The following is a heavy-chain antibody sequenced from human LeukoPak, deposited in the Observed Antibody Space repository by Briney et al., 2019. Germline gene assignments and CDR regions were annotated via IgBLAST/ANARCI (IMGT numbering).Heavy chain of an antibody. D-gene: IGHD1-14*01. CDR2: IGPTGSDR. J-gene: IGHJ4*02. CDR3: ATETNGRHYDY. CDR1: GLTFSTSG. V-gene: IGHV3-21*06. Sequence: GGSLRLSYTASGLTFSTSGFNWVRQAPGKGLEWVASIGPTGSDRYHADSIKGRFTISRDNANNFLYLQMNSLRAEDTAVYYCATETNGRHYDYWGQGTLLTVSS.